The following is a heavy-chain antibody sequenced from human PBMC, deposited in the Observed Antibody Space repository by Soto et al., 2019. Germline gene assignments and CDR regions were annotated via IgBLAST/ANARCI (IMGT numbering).Heavy chain of an antibody. Sequence: GGSLRLSCAASGFTFSSYGMHWVRQAPGKGLEWVAVISYDGSNKYYADSVKGRFTISRDNSKNTLYLQMNSLRAEDTAVYYCAKDRIGYGMDVWGQGTTVTVSS. V-gene: IGHV3-30*18. CDR3: AKDRIGYGMDV. D-gene: IGHD3-10*01. CDR2: ISYDGSNK. J-gene: IGHJ6*02. CDR1: GFTFSSYG.